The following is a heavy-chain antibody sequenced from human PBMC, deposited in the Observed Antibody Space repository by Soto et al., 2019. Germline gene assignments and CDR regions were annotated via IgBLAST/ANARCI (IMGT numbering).Heavy chain of an antibody. Sequence: PSETLSLTCTVSGGSISSGDYYWSWIRQPPGKGLEWIGYIYYSGSTYYNPSLKSRVTISVDTSKNQFSLKLSSVTAADTAVYYCARDHIVVVPAAIRAYYYYGMDVWGQGTTVTVSS. CDR1: GGSISSGDYY. CDR3: ARDHIVVVPAAIRAYYYYGMDV. CDR2: IYYSGST. D-gene: IGHD2-2*02. V-gene: IGHV4-30-4*01. J-gene: IGHJ6*02.